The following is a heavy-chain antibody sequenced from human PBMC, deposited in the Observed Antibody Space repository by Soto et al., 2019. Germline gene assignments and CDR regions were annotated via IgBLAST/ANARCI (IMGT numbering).Heavy chain of an antibody. Sequence: ASETLSLTCTVSGGSISSYYWSWIRQPPGKGLEWIGYIYYSGSTNYNPSLKSRVTISVDTSKNQFSLKLSSVTAADTAVYYCARGGLECSGGSCYLQYFQHWSQGTLVTVSS. J-gene: IGHJ1*01. CDR2: IYYSGST. V-gene: IGHV4-59*01. CDR3: ARGGLECSGGSCYLQYFQH. D-gene: IGHD2-15*01. CDR1: GGSISSYY.